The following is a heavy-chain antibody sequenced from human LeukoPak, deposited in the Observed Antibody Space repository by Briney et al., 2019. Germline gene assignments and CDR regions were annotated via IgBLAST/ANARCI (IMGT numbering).Heavy chain of an antibody. V-gene: IGHV3-23*01. Sequence: GGSLRLSCAASGFTFSSYAMSWVRQAPGKGLEWVSAISSSGGSTYYADSVKGRFTISRDNSKNTLYLQMNSLRAEDTAVYYCAPSDYYDSSGYFDYWGQGTLVTVSS. CDR3: APSDYYDSSGYFDY. J-gene: IGHJ4*02. D-gene: IGHD3-22*01. CDR1: GFTFSSYA. CDR2: ISSSGGST.